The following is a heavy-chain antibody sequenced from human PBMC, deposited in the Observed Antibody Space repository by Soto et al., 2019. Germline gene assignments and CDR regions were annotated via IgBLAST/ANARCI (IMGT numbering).Heavy chain of an antibody. CDR3: ATAGRTGSLYYFDY. V-gene: IGHV1-24*01. J-gene: IGHJ4*02. CDR2: FDPEDGET. Sequence: ASVKVSCKVSGYTLTELSMHWVRQAPGKGLEWMGGFDPEDGETIYAQKFQGRVTMTEDTSTDTAYMELSSLRSEDTAVYYCATAGRTGSLYYFDYWGQGTLVTVSS. D-gene: IGHD3-9*01. CDR1: GYTLTELS.